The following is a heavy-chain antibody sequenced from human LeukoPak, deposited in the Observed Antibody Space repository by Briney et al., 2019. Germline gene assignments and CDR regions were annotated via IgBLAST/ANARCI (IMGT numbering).Heavy chain of an antibody. CDR1: GFTFSNYD. CDR3: AKVKSRYDFWSGYFYYYYMDV. CDR2: ISYDGSNK. V-gene: IGHV3-30*18. D-gene: IGHD3-3*01. J-gene: IGHJ6*03. Sequence: GGSLRLSCAASGFTFSNYDMNWVRQAPGKGLEWVAVISYDGSNKYYADSVKGRFTISRDNSKNTLYLQMNSLRAEDTAVYYCAKVKSRYDFWSGYFYYYYMDVWGKGTTVTVSS.